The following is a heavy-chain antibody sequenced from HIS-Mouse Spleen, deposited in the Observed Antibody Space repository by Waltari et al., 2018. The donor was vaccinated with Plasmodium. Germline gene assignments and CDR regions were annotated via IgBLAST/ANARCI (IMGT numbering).Heavy chain of an antibody. CDR3: ARTIAVVGTGDALDI. CDR1: GLPFSSYW. Sequence: EVQLVESWGGLVQPGGSLRLSCAASGLPFSSYWMHWVRQAPGKGLVWVSRINSDGSSTRYADSVKGRFTISRDNAKNTLYLQMNSLRAEDTAVYYCARTIAVVGTGDALDIWGQGTMVTVSS. V-gene: IGHV3-74*01. J-gene: IGHJ3*02. CDR2: INSDGSST. D-gene: IGHD6-13*01.